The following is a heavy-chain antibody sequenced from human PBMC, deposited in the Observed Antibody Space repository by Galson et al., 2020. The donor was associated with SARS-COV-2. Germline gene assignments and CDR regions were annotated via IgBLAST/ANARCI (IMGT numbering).Heavy chain of an antibody. Sequence: WGSLRLSCAASGFTFSSYAMHWVRQAPGKGLEWVAVISYDGSNKYYADSVKGRFTISRDNSKNTLYLQMNSLRAEDTAVYYCARVRASGSYYGGFDYWGQGTLVTVSS. CDR1: GFTFSSYA. CDR2: ISYDGSNK. J-gene: IGHJ4*02. V-gene: IGHV3-30*04. CDR3: ARVRASGSYYGGFDY. D-gene: IGHD1-26*01.